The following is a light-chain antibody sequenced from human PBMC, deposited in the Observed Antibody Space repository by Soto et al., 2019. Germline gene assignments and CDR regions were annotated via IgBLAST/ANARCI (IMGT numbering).Light chain of an antibody. CDR3: QQYDKLPIT. Sequence: DIQMTQSPSSLSASVGDRVTISCQASQDINNYLNWFQQKPGKAPNLLIYDVLNLETGVPSRFSGSGSGGYFTLTISSLQPEDIATYYCQQYDKLPITFGQGTRLEIK. J-gene: IGKJ5*01. CDR2: DVL. CDR1: QDINNY. V-gene: IGKV1-33*01.